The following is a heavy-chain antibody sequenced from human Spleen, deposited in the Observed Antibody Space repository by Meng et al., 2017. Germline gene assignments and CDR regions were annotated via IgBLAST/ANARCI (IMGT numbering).Heavy chain of an antibody. J-gene: IGHJ4*02. D-gene: IGHD6-25*01. CDR2: IKSKGSGGTT. CDR3: AHIGDTATTRLES. Sequence: GGSLRLSCAVSGLNFNDAWMSWVRQAPGKGLEWIGRIKSKGSGGTTDYSAPVKGRFTVSRDDSKNTLYLQMNRLKTEDTAVYQCAHIGDTATTRLESWGQGTLVTVSS. CDR1: GLNFNDAW. V-gene: IGHV3-15*03.